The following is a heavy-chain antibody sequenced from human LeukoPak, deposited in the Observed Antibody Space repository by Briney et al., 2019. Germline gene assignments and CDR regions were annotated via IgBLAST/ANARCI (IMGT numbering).Heavy chain of an antibody. CDR3: ARLTRSYFDY. Sequence: SETLSLTCTVSGGSISSYYWSWIRQPPGKGLEWIGYINYSGSTNYNPSLKSRVTISVDTSKNQFSLKLSSVTAADTAVYYCARLTRSYFDYWGQGTLVTVSS. CDR1: GGSISSYY. CDR2: INYSGST. V-gene: IGHV4-59*08. J-gene: IGHJ4*02.